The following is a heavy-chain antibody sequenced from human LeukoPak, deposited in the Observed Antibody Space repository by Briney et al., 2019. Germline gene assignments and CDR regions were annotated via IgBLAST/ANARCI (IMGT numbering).Heavy chain of an antibody. D-gene: IGHD1/OR15-1a*01. V-gene: IGHV4-59*01. J-gene: IGHJ4*02. Sequence: PSETLSLTCTVSGGSISSYYWSWIRQPPGKGLEWIGYIYYSGSTNYNPSLKSRVTISVDTSKNQFSLKLSSVTAADTAVYYCARGRYNWNKYYFDYWGQGTLVTVSS. CDR1: GGSISSYY. CDR3: ARGRYNWNKYYFDY. CDR2: IYYSGST.